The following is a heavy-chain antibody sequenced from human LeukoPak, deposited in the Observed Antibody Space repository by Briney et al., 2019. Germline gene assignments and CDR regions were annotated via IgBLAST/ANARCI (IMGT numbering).Heavy chain of an antibody. V-gene: IGHV3-74*01. D-gene: IGHD3-3*01. CDR3: ARDSWLEATVYDLWSGYSLYGMDV. Sequence: GGSLRLSCAASGFTFSSYWMHWVRQAPGKGLVWVSRINSNGSSTSYADSVKGRFTISRDNAKNTLYLQMNSLRAEDTAVYYCARDSWLEATVYDLWSGYSLYGMDVWGQGTTVTVSS. CDR2: INSNGSST. CDR1: GFTFSSYW. J-gene: IGHJ6*02.